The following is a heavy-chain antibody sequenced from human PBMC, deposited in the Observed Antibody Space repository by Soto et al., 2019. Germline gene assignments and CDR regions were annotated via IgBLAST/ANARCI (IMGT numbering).Heavy chain of an antibody. V-gene: IGHV1-3*01. J-gene: IGHJ6*02. Sequence: GASVKVSCKASGNTVPNYAIHWVRQAPGQRLEWMGWINGGNGNTNYSEHFQGRVTFTRDTSTNTAYMELRSLISDDTAVYYCARGSYYYGSGVIYGMDVRGQGTSVIVSS. D-gene: IGHD3-10*01. CDR2: INGGNGNT. CDR3: ARGSYYYGSGVIYGMDV. CDR1: GNTVPNYA.